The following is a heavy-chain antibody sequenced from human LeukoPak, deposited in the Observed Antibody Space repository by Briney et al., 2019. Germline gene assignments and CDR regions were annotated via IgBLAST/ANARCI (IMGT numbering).Heavy chain of an antibody. D-gene: IGHD6-19*01. CDR1: EFTFSTYW. Sequence: PGGSLTLSCAASEFTFSTYWMHWVRQAPGKVLVWVTNISPNGETTYYADSVKGRFTISRDNAKNTLYLEMNSLRAEDTAIYYCVRGTSAWRGVDYWGQGTLVAVSS. CDR3: VRGTSAWRGVDY. CDR2: ISPNGETT. V-gene: IGHV3-74*01. J-gene: IGHJ4*02.